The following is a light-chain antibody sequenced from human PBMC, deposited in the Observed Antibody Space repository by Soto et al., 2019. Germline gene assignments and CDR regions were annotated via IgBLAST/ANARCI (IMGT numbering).Light chain of an antibody. CDR1: QSLLHSNGYNY. CDR3: MQALQTPL. J-gene: IGKJ5*01. CDR2: LGS. V-gene: IGKV2-28*01. Sequence: DIVMTQSPLSLPVTPGEPASISFRSRQSLLHSNGYNYLDWYLQKPGQSPQLLIYLGSNRASGVPDRFSGSGSGTDFTLKISRVEAEDVGVYYCMQALQTPLFGQGTRLEIK.